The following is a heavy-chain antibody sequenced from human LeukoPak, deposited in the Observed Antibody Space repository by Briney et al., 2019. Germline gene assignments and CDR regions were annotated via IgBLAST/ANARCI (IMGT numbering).Heavy chain of an antibody. Sequence: ASVKVSCKASGYTFTAYLIHWVRQAPGQGLEWVGWINPNTGDTSYAQKFQGRVTLTGDTSITTAYMELSSLRSDDTAVYYCARDLFLAATEREGDNYWGQGTLVTVSS. V-gene: IGHV1-2*02. CDR3: ARDLFLAATEREGDNY. J-gene: IGHJ4*02. CDR1: GYTFTAYL. CDR2: INPNTGDT. D-gene: IGHD6-13*01.